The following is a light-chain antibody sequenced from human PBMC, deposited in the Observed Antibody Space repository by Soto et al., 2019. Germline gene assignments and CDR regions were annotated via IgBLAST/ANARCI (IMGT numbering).Light chain of an antibody. CDR1: GSDVGAYNY. Sequence: QSVLTQPASVSGSPGQSITLSCTGTGSDVGAYNYVSWYQQHPGKAPKLMIYDVSNRPSGVSNRFSGSKSGNTASLTISRLQGEDEADYYCSSYRNSETLVFGTGTKVTVL. CDR2: DVS. J-gene: IGLJ1*01. V-gene: IGLV2-14*01. CDR3: SSYRNSETLV.